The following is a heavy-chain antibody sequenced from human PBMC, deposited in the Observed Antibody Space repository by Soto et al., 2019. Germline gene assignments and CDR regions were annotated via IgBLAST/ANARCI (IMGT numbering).Heavy chain of an antibody. Sequence: PGGSLRLSCAASGYTFTSYDINWVRQATGQGLEWMGWMNPNSGNTGYAQKFQGRVTMTRNTSISTAYMELSSLRSEDTAVYYCARGHPRHYDFWRAPVYYYYGMDVWGQGTTVTVSS. CDR3: ARGHPRHYDFWRAPVYYYYGMDV. D-gene: IGHD3-3*01. J-gene: IGHJ6*02. V-gene: IGHV1-8*01. CDR2: MNPNSGNT. CDR1: GYTFTSYD.